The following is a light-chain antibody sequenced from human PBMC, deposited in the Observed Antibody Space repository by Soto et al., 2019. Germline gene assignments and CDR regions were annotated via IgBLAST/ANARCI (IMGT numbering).Light chain of an antibody. CDR3: QQYNNWPYT. Sequence: EIVMTQSRATLSVSPGERAILSCRASQSVSSNLAWYQQKPGQAPRLLIYGASTRATGIPARFSGSGSGTELTLTISSLQSEDFAVYYGQQYNNWPYTFGQGTKLEIK. V-gene: IGKV3-15*01. CDR2: GAS. J-gene: IGKJ2*01. CDR1: QSVSSN.